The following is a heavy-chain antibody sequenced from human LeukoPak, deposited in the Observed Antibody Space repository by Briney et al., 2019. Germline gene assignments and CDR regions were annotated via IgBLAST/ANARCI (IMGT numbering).Heavy chain of an antibody. CDR2: INHSGST. V-gene: IGHV4-34*01. J-gene: IGHJ4*02. CDR3: ARSDIVVVVADTLRYDSSGYYDY. Sequence: GSLRLSCAVSGFTCSDFEMNWIRQPPGKGLEWIGEINHSGSTNYNPSLKSLVTISVDTSKNQFSLKLSSVTAADTAVYYCARSDIVVVVADTLRYDSSGYYDYWGQGTLVTVSS. D-gene: IGHD2-15*01. CDR1: GFTCSDFE.